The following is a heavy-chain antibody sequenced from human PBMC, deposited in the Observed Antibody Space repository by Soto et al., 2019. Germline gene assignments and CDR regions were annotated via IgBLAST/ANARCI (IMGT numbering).Heavy chain of an antibody. J-gene: IGHJ3*01. D-gene: IGHD5-18*01. CDR3: AKDRGYSYGWAKSDAFDV. Sequence: EVQLLESGGGLVQPGGSLRLSCAASGFTFSNHAMSWVRQAPGKGLEWVSSISGSGGNTYYAESVKGRFTISRDNSKNALYVQINSLRGEDTAVYYCAKDRGYSYGWAKSDAFDVWGQGTMVTVSS. V-gene: IGHV3-23*01. CDR2: ISGSGGNT. CDR1: GFTFSNHA.